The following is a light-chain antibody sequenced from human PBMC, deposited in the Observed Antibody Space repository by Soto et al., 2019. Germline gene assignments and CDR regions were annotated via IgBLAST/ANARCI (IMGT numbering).Light chain of an antibody. Sequence: EVVMTQSPATVSVSPGERATLSCRASQSVSSNLAWYQQKPGQAPRLLIYGASTRATGTPARFSGSGSGTEFTLTISSLQSEDFAVYYCQQRTNWVTFGQGTRLAIK. CDR1: QSVSSN. V-gene: IGKV3-15*01. CDR3: QQRTNWVT. J-gene: IGKJ5*01. CDR2: GAS.